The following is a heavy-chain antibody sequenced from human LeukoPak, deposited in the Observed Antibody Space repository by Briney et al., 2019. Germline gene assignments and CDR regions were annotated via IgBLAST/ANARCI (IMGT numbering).Heavy chain of an antibody. CDR3: ARVYWRSLDP. J-gene: IGHJ5*02. CDR1: GGSISSGGYS. D-gene: IGHD3-16*01. V-gene: IGHV4-30-4*07. Sequence: SETLSLTCAVSGGSISSGGYSWSWIRQPPGKGLEWIGYIYYSGSTYYNPSLKSRVTISVDTSKNQFSLKLSSVTAADTAVYYCARVYWRSLDPWGQGTLVTVSS. CDR2: IYYSGST.